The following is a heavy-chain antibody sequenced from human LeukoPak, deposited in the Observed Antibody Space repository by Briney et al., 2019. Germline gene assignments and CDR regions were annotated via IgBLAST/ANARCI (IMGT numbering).Heavy chain of an antibody. V-gene: IGHV4-39*07. CDR1: GGSISSSSYY. CDR3: ARGYSYGVRYFAY. D-gene: IGHD5-18*01. J-gene: IGHJ4*02. CDR2: IYYSGST. Sequence: SETLSLTCTVSGGSISSSSYYCGWIRQPPGKGLEWIGSIYYSGSTYYNPSLKSRVAISVDTSKNQISLKLSSVTAADTAVYYCARGYSYGVRYFAYWGQGTLVTASS.